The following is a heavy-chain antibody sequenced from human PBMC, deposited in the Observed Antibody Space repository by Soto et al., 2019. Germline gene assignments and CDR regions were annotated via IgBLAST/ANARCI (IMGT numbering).Heavy chain of an antibody. CDR2: IYWDDEK. Sequence: QITLKESGPTLVKPTQTLTLTCTFSGFSLSTSGVGVGWIRQPPGKALEWLALIYWDDEKRYSPSLKSRLTITKDTSKNHGVLTMTNMDPVDTATYYCAHRQAPANVLRFLEWPYGYFDYWCQGTLVTVSS. CDR1: GFSLSTSGVG. CDR3: AHRQAPANVLRFLEWPYGYFDY. J-gene: IGHJ4*02. D-gene: IGHD3-3*01. V-gene: IGHV2-5*02.